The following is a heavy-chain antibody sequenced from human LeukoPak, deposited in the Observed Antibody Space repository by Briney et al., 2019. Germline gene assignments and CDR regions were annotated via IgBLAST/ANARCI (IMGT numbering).Heavy chain of an antibody. D-gene: IGHD6-19*01. V-gene: IGHV3-20*04. J-gene: IGHJ4*02. CDR2: INWNGGST. CDR3: ARWLVGTVAGKNYFDY. Sequence: PGGSLRLSCAASAFTFDDYGMSWVRQAPGKGLEWVSGINWNGGSTGYADSVKGRFTISRDNAKNSLYLQMNSLRAEDTALYYCARWLVGTVAGKNYFDYWGQGTLVTVSS. CDR1: AFTFDDYG.